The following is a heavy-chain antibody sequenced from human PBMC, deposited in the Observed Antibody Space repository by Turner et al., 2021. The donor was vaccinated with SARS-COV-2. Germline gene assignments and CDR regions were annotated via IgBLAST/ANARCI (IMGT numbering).Heavy chain of an antibody. Sequence: QLQLQESGPGLVKPLETLSLTCTVSGGSISSSSYYWGWIRQPPGKGLEWIGSIYYSGSTYYDPSLKSRVTISVDTSKNQFSLKLSSVTAADTAVYYCATLVARQLVKAGWYFDLWGRGTLVTVSS. CDR1: GGSISSSSYY. CDR3: ATLVARQLVKAGWYFDL. D-gene: IGHD6-13*01. CDR2: IYYSGST. J-gene: IGHJ2*01. V-gene: IGHV4-39*01.